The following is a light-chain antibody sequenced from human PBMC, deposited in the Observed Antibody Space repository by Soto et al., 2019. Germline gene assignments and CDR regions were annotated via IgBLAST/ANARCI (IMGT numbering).Light chain of an antibody. Sequence: DIQMTQSPSTLSAYVGDRVTITCRASQSISSWLAWYHQKPGKAPKLLIYDASSLESGVPSRFISSGSGTEFTLTISSLQPDDFATYYCQQYNSYSWTFGQGTKLDIK. J-gene: IGKJ1*01. V-gene: IGKV1-5*01. CDR3: QQYNSYSWT. CDR2: DAS. CDR1: QSISSW.